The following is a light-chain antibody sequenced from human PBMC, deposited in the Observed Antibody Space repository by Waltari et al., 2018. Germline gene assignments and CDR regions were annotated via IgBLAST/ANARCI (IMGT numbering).Light chain of an antibody. V-gene: IGLV1-44*01. CDR3: ATWDDSLNGL. CDR2: SNN. J-gene: IGLJ2*01. Sequence: SVLTQPPSVSGTPGQRVSISCSGSSSNIGSQSVNWYQQVPGTAPKLLIYSNNQRPSGVPDRFSGSKSGTSASLAISGLQSEDEADYYCATWDDSLNGLFGGGTKLTVL. CDR1: SSNIGSQS.